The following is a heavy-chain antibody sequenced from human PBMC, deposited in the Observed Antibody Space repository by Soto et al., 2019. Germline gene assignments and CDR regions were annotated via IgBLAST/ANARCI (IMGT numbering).Heavy chain of an antibody. J-gene: IGHJ4*02. CDR3: ARSGAGSGWL. D-gene: IGHD6-19*01. CDR2: ISYTGST. Sequence: QVQLQESGPGLVRPSETLSLTCTVSGGSVSSGHYYWSWSRQPPGKGLEWIGYISYTGSTNYNPSLKSRVTISVDTSKNQFSLKMNSVTAADTVVYYCARSGAGSGWLGGQGTLVTVSS. CDR1: GGSVSSGHYY. V-gene: IGHV4-61*01.